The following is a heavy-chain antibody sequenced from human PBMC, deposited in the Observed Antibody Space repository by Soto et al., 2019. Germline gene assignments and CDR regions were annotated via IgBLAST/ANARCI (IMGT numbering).Heavy chain of an antibody. CDR3: ARGRGGYNKYYYYGMDV. CDR2: INHSGST. V-gene: IGHV4-34*01. CDR1: GGSFSGYY. D-gene: IGHD5-12*01. Sequence: SETLSLTCAVYGGSFSGYYWSWIRQPPGKGLEWIGEINHSGSTNYNPSLKGRVTISVDTSKNQFSLKLSSVTAADTAVYYCARGRGGYNKYYYYGMDVWGQGTTVTVSS. J-gene: IGHJ6*02.